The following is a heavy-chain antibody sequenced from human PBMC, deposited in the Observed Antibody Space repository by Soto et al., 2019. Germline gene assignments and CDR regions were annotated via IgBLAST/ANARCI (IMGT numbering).Heavy chain of an antibody. Sequence: QMQLQESGPGLVKPSETLSLTCTVSGGSISSYYWGWIRQPPGKGLEWIGSIYYSGSTFYNPSLKSRVTISVDTSNTQFSLKLSSVTAADTAVYFCARRGSGSWYFDYWGQGTLVTVSS. D-gene: IGHD6-13*01. CDR2: IYYSGST. CDR1: GGSISSYY. J-gene: IGHJ4*02. V-gene: IGHV4-39*01. CDR3: ARRGSGSWYFDY.